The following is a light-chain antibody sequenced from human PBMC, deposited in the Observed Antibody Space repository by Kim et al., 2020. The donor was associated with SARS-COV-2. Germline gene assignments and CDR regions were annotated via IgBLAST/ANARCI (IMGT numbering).Light chain of an antibody. CDR1: SGYSNYK. Sequence: QPVLTQPPSASASLGASVTLTCTLSSGYSNYKVDWYQQRPGKGPRFVMRVGTGGIVGSKGDGIPDRFSVLGSGLNRYLTIKNIQEEDESDYHCGADHGSGSNFVVVFGGGTQLTV. CDR2: VGTGGIVG. J-gene: IGLJ2*01. V-gene: IGLV9-49*01. CDR3: GADHGSGSNFVVV.